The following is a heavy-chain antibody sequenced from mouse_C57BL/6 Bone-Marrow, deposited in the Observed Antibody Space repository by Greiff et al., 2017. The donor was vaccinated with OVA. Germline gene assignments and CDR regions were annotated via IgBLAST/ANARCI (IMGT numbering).Heavy chain of an antibody. Sequence: QVHVKQSGPGLVQPSQSLSITCTVSGFSLTSYGVHWVRQSPGKGLEWLGVIWSGGSTDYNAAFISRLSISKDNSKSQVFFKMNSLQADDTAIYYCAIMVTTGWYFDVWGTGTTVTVSS. V-gene: IGHV2-2*01. J-gene: IGHJ1*03. CDR3: AIMVTTGWYFDV. CDR2: IWSGGST. CDR1: GFSLTSYG. D-gene: IGHD2-2*01.